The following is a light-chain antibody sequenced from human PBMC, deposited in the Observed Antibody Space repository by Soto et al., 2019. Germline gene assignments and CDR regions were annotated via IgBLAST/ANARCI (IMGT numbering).Light chain of an antibody. V-gene: IGLV3-21*04. J-gene: IGLJ2*01. CDR3: QVWDSSTI. CDR1: NIGSKS. CDR2: YDS. Sequence: SSELTQPPSVSVAPGKTARITCGGNNIGSKSVHWYQQKPGQAPVLVIYYDSDRPSGIPERFSGSNSGNTATLTISRVEAGDEADYYCQVWDSSTIFGGGTKLTVL.